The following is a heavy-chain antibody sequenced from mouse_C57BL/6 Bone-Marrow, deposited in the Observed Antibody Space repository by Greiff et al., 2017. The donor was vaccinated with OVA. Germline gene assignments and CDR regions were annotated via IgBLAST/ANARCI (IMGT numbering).Heavy chain of an antibody. J-gene: IGHJ3*01. CDR1: GYSFTSYY. Sequence: QVQLKESGPELVKPGASVKISCKASGYSFTSYYIHWVKQRPGQGLEWIGWIYPGSGNTKYNEKFKGKATLTADTSSSTAYMQLSSLTSEDSAVYYCARAIYYYGSSSWFAYWGQGTLVTVSA. CDR3: ARAIYYYGSSSWFAY. CDR2: IYPGSGNT. V-gene: IGHV1-66*01. D-gene: IGHD1-1*01.